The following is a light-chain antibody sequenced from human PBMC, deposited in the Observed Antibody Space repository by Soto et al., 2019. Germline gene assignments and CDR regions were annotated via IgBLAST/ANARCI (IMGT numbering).Light chain of an antibody. CDR1: QTISSH. CDR3: QQSYTTPIT. CDR2: AAS. V-gene: IGKV1-39*01. J-gene: IGKJ5*01. Sequence: IQMTQSPSSLSASVGDRVIITCRASQTISSHLNWYQQKPGKAPNLLVYAASSLQSGVPSRFTGSGSGTDFTLTISSLQPEDFATYFCQQSYTTPITFGRGTRLEIK.